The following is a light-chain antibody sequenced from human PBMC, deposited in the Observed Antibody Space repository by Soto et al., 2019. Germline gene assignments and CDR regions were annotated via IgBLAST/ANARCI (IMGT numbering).Light chain of an antibody. CDR2: SNN. V-gene: IGLV1-44*01. CDR1: SSNIGSNT. CDR3: AAWDDGNYV. Sequence: QSVLTQPPSASGTPGQRVTISCSGSSSNIGSNTVNWYQQLPGTAPKLLIYSNNRRPSGVPDRFSGSKSGTSASLAISGLQSEDEADYYCAAWDDGNYVFGTGTKVTVL. J-gene: IGLJ1*01.